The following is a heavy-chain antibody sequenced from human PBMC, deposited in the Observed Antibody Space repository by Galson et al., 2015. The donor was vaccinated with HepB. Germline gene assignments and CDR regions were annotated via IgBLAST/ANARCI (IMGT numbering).Heavy chain of an antibody. CDR3: ARDYCSSTSCYSKRYYYYGMDV. CDR2: ISSSSSTI. CDR1: GFTFSSYS. Sequence: SLRLSCAASGFTFSSYSMNWVRQAPGKGLEWVSYISSSSSTIYYADSVKGRFTISRDNAKNSLYLQMNSLRAEDTTVYYCARDYCSSTSCYSKRYYYYGMDVWGQGTTVTVSS. V-gene: IGHV3-48*01. D-gene: IGHD2-2*02. J-gene: IGHJ6*02.